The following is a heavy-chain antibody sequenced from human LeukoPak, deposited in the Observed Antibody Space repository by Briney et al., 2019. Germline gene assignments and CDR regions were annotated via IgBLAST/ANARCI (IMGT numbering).Heavy chain of an antibody. CDR2: ISSSGSTI. CDR3: ARDGRGYSYGGLYYYYMDV. D-gene: IGHD5-18*01. V-gene: IGHV3-48*03. J-gene: IGHJ6*03. Sequence: GGSLRLSCAASGFTFSSYEMNWVRQAPGKGLEWVSYISSSGSTIYYADSVKGRFTISRDNAKNSLYLQMNSLRAEDTAVYYCARDGRGYSYGGLYYYYMDVWGKGTTVTVSS. CDR1: GFTFSSYE.